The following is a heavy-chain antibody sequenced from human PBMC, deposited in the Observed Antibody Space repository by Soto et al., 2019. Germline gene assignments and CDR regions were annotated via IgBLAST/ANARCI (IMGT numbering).Heavy chain of an antibody. CDR3: ARTTYYYDSSGYYRYYFDY. J-gene: IGHJ4*02. D-gene: IGHD3-22*01. Sequence: SGPTLVNPTQTLTLTCTFSGFSLSTSGMRVSWIRQPPGKALEWLARIDWDDDKFYSTSLKTRLTIFKDTSKNQVVLTMTNMDPVDTATYYCARTTYYYDSSGYYRYYFDYWGQGTLVTVSS. CDR1: GFSLSTSGMR. V-gene: IGHV2-70*04. CDR2: IDWDDDK.